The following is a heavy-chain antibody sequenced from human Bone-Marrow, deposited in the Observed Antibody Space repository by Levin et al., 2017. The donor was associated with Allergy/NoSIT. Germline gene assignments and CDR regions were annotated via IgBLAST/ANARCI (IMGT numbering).Heavy chain of an antibody. Sequence: LSLTCAASGFTFSDYYMSWMRQAPGKGLEWVSYITSNGGSKYYADSVKGRFTISRDNAKSSLSLQMNSLRAEDTAVYYCVVALDYWGQGTLVTVSS. D-gene: IGHD2-15*01. CDR1: GFTFSDYY. J-gene: IGHJ4*02. V-gene: IGHV3-11*01. CDR3: VVALDY. CDR2: ITSNGGSK.